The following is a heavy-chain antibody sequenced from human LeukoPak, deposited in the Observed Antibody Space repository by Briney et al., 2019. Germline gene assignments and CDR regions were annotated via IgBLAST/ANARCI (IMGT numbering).Heavy chain of an antibody. Sequence: GASVKVSCKASGYTFTGYYMHWVRQAPEQGLEWMGWINPNSGGTNYAQKFQGRVTMTRDTSISTAYMELSRLRSDDTAVYYCSTGVQADSSVGNYWGQGTLVTVSS. CDR1: GYTFTGYY. D-gene: IGHD3-22*01. CDR3: STGVQADSSVGNY. CDR2: INPNSGGT. J-gene: IGHJ4*02. V-gene: IGHV1-2*02.